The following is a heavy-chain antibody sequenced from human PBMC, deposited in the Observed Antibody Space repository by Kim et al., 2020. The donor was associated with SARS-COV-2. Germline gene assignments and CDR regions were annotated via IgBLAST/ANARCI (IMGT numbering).Heavy chain of an antibody. CDR1: GFTFSSYA. CDR2: ISGSGGST. Sequence: GGSLRLSCAASGFTFSSYAMSWVRQAPGKGLEWVSAISGSGGSTYYADSVKGRITISRDNSKYTLYLQMNSLRAEATAVYDCAQDLPSSPSGGFDYWGQGGLSPSP. CDR3: AQDLPSSPSGGFDY. V-gene: IGHV3-23*01. D-gene: IGHD6-19*01. J-gene: IGHJ4*02.